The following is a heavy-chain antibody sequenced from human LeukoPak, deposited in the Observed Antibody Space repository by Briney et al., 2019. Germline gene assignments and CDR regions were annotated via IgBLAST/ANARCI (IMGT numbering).Heavy chain of an antibody. CDR2: IFYSGAT. J-gene: IGHJ4*02. CDR1: GDSISINYN. D-gene: IGHD6-19*01. CDR3: VRHRQWLLFPDY. Sequence: SENLSLTCTVSGDSISINYNWGWIRQPPGKGLEWIGSIFYSGATYYSPSLKSRVTISVDTSKNQFSLKLSSMTAADTAVYYCVRHRQWLLFPDYWGQGTLVTVSS. V-gene: IGHV4-39*01.